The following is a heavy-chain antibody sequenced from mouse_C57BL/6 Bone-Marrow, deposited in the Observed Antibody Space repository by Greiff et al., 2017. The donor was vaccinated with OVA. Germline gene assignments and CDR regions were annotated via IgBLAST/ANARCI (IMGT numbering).Heavy chain of an antibody. J-gene: IGHJ3*01. CDR1: GFTFSSYA. CDR2: ISSGGDYI. D-gene: IGHD2-4*01. V-gene: IGHV5-9-1*02. CDR3: TRGDYVPAWFAY. Sequence: EVKLQESGAGLVKPGGSLKLSCAASGFTFSSYAMSWVRQTPEKRLEWVAYISSGGDYIYYADTVKGRFTISRDNARNTLYLQMSSLKSEDTAMYYCTRGDYVPAWFAYWGQGTLVTVSA.